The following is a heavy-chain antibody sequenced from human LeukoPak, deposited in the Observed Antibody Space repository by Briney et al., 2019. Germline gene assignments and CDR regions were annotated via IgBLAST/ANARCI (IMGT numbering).Heavy chain of an antibody. D-gene: IGHD6-19*01. CDR2: ISAYNGDT. V-gene: IGHV1-18*01. CDR3: ARSPLAVAGPDFDY. CDR1: GYTFSSYG. J-gene: IGHJ4*02. Sequence: GASVKVSCKASGYTFSSYGLSWVRQAPGQGLEWMGWISAYNGDTNYAQRLQDRVTMTTDTSTGTAYLELRSLRSDGTAVYYCARSPLAVAGPDFDYWGQGTLVTVSS.